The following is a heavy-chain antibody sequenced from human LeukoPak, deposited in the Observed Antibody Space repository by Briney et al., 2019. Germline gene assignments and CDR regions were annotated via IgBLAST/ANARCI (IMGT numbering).Heavy chain of an antibody. D-gene: IGHD2-15*01. V-gene: IGHV1-2*02. CDR3: ARDTPYCSGGSCYDNNWFDP. CDR1: GYTFTGYY. Sequence: ASVKVSCKASGYTFTGYYMHWVRQAPGQGLEWMGWISPNSGGTNYAQKFQGRVTMTRDTSISTAYMELSRLRSDDTAVYYCARDTPYCSGGSCYDNNWFDPWGQGTLVTVSS. CDR2: ISPNSGGT. J-gene: IGHJ5*02.